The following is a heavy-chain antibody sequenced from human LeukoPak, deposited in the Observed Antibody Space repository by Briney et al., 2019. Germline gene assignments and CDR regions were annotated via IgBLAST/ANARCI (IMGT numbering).Heavy chain of an antibody. Sequence: PTGRSLRLSCAASGFTFSNYAMHWVRQAPGKGLEWVAVMSYDGSNKYYVDSVKGRFTISRDNAKDTLYLQMNSLRAEDTAVYYCARSLHIANSPSHAYWGQGTLVTVSS. V-gene: IGHV3-30*04. D-gene: IGHD5-24*01. CDR3: ARSLHIANSPSHAY. J-gene: IGHJ4*02. CDR1: GFTFSNYA. CDR2: MSYDGSNK.